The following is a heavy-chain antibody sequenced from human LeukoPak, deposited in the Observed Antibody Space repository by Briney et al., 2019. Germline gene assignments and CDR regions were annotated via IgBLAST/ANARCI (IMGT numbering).Heavy chain of an antibody. CDR3: ARERASYYYGSGSYLDY. D-gene: IGHD3-10*01. CDR2: ISSSSSYI. V-gene: IGHV3-21*01. J-gene: IGHJ4*02. CDR1: GFTFISYS. Sequence: PGGSLRLSCAASGFTFISYSMNWVRQAPGKGLEWVSSISSSSSYIYYADSVKGRFTISRDNAKNSLYLQMNSLRAEDTAVYYCARERASYYYGSGSYLDYWGQGTQVTVSS.